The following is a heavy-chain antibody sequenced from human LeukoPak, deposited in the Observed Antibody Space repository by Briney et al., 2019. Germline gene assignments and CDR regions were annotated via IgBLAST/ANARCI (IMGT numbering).Heavy chain of an antibody. Sequence: SETLSLTCPVSGGSISSYYWSWIRQPAGKGLNWIGRIYTSGSTNYNPSLKSRVTMSVDTSKNQFSLKLSSVTAADTAVYYCARDRGIVVVITPNWFDPWGQGTLVTVSS. CDR2: IYTSGST. CDR1: GGSISSYY. D-gene: IGHD3-22*01. CDR3: ARDRGIVVVITPNWFDP. V-gene: IGHV4-4*07. J-gene: IGHJ5*02.